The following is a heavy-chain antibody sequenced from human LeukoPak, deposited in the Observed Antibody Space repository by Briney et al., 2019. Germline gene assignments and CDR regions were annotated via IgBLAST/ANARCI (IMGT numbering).Heavy chain of an antibody. CDR2: ITLSGGST. CDR1: GFTFSYYD. V-gene: IGHV3-23*01. D-gene: IGHD2-8*01. Sequence: GGSLRLSCAASGFTFSYYDMSWVRQAPGKGLEWVASITLSGGSTFYADSVEGRFTISRDNSKDALFLQMNSLRAEDTAVYYCATYDPNDYWGQGTLVTVSS. J-gene: IGHJ4*02. CDR3: ATYDPNDY.